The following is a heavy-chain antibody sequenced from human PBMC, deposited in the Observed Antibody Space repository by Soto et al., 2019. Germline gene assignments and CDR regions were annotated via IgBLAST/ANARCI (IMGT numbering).Heavy chain of an antibody. J-gene: IGHJ4*02. CDR2: IWYDGSNK. Sequence: QVQLVESGGGVVQPGRSLRLSCAASGFTFSSYGMHWVRQAPGKGLEGVAVIWYDGSNKYYADSVKGRFTISRDNSKNTLYLQMNSLRAEDTAVYYCARDQEDEAVAGYYFDYWGQGTLVTVSS. CDR1: GFTFSSYG. D-gene: IGHD6-19*01. V-gene: IGHV3-33*01. CDR3: ARDQEDEAVAGYYFDY.